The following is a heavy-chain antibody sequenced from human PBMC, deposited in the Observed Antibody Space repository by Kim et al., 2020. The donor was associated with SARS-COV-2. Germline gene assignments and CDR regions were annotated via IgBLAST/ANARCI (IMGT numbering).Heavy chain of an antibody. CDR1: GGSISSSSYY. J-gene: IGHJ4*01. CDR2: FYYSGST. CDR3: ARDRLGCYCSENLFDY. V-gene: IGHV4-39*07. Sequence: SETLSLTCTVSGGSISSSSYYWGWIRQPPGKGLEWNGCFYYSGSTYYNPSLKSRVTISVDTSKNQFSLKLSSVTAADTADYYSARDRLGCYCSENLFDY. D-gene: IGHD3-10*01.